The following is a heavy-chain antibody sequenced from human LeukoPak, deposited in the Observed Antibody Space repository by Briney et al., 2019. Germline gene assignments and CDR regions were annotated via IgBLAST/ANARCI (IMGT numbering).Heavy chain of an antibody. CDR1: GFTFSSYA. CDR3: AAYLPVVVVAATNCSDY. J-gene: IGHJ4*02. Sequence: GGSLRLSCAASGFTFSSYAMSWVRQAPGKGLEWVSAISGSGGSTYYADSVKGRFTISRDNSKNTLYLQMNSLRAEDTAVYYCAAYLPVVVVAATNCSDYWGQGTLVTVSS. CDR2: ISGSGGST. V-gene: IGHV3-23*01. D-gene: IGHD2-15*01.